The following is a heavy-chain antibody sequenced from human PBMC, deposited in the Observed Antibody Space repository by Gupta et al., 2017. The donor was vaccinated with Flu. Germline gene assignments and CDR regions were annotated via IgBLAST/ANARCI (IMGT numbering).Heavy chain of an antibody. CDR3: ARGKALGELPNYYGMAV. CDR2: IGTAGDT. V-gene: IGHV3-13*01. Sequence: DMHWVRQATGKGLEWVSAIGTAGDTYYPDSVKGRFTISRENAKNSLYLQMNSLRAGDTAVYYCARGKALGELPNYYGMAVWGQGTTVTVPS. D-gene: IGHD3-16*01. J-gene: IGHJ6*02. CDR1: D.